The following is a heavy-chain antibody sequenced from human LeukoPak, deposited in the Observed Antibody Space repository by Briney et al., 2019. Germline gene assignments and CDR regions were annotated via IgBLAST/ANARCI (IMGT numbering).Heavy chain of an antibody. J-gene: IGHJ4*01. CDR3: ARDSFYSYHSSYYYLRYFDY. CDR1: GLTFSDFG. V-gene: IGHV3-33*01. D-gene: IGHD3-22*01. CDR2: IWYNESNK. Sequence: PGGSLRLSCAAYGLTFSDFGMHWVRQAPGKGLEWVALIWYNESNKYYADSVKGRFIISRDSSKNTLYLQMNSLRADDTAVYYCARDSFYSYHSSYYYLRYFDYWGHGTLVTVSS.